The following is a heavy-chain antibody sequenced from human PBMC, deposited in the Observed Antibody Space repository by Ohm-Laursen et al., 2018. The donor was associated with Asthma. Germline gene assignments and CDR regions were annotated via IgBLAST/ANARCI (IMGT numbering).Heavy chain of an antibody. Sequence: SLRLSCAASGFTFSSYSMNWVRQAPGKGLEWVSYISSSSYTNYADSVKGRFTISRDNAKNSLYLQMNSLRAEDTAVYYCARGSGLDAFDIWGQGTMVTVSS. D-gene: IGHD6-19*01. J-gene: IGHJ3*02. CDR1: GFTFSSYS. CDR2: ISSSSYT. V-gene: IGHV3-21*05. CDR3: ARGSGLDAFDI.